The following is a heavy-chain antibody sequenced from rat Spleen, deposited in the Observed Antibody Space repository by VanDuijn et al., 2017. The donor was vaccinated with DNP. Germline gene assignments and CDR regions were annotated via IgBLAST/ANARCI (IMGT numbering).Heavy chain of an antibody. CDR1: GFSLTSYS. CDR2: MWHDGDT. V-gene: IGHV2-34*01. D-gene: IGHD1-2*01. Sequence: QVQLKESGPGLVQPSETLSLTCTVSGFSLTSYSVSWVRQPSGKGPEWMGRMWHDGDTAYNSALKSRLSISRDTSKSQVFLKMNGLQTEDTATYYCARDHHSSYTHWFAYWGQGTLVTVSS. CDR3: ARDHHSSYTHWFAY. J-gene: IGHJ3*01.